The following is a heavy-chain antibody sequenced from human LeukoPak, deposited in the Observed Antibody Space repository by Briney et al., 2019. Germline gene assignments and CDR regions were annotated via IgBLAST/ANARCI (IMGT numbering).Heavy chain of an antibody. D-gene: IGHD3-3*01. J-gene: IGHJ4*02. CDR3: ARVRGRTIFGVVTAYYFDY. Sequence: SETLSLTCTVSGGSISSYYWSWIRQPPGKGLEWIGYIYYSGSTNYNPSLKSRVTISAATSKSQFSLKLSSVTAADTAVYYCARVRGRTIFGVVTAYYFDYWGQGTLVTVSS. CDR2: IYYSGST. V-gene: IGHV4-59*12. CDR1: GGSISSYY.